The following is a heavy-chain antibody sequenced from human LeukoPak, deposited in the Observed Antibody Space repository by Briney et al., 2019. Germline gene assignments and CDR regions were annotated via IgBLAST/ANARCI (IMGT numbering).Heavy chain of an antibody. J-gene: IGHJ4*02. D-gene: IGHD3-10*01. CDR1: GCSISSSSYY. CDR3: ARVGFRGVTYFDY. V-gene: IGHV4-39*01. Sequence: PSETLSLTCTVSGCSISSSSYYWGWIRQPPGKGLEWIGSIYYSGSTYYNPSLIRRATISVDTTKNQFSLKLSSVTAADTAVYFCARVGFRGVTYFDYWGQGTLVTVSS. CDR2: IYYSGST.